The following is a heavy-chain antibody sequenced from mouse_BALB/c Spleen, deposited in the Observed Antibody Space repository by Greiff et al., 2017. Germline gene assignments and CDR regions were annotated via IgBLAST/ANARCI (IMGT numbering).Heavy chain of an antibody. J-gene: IGHJ4*01. CDR2: IWGDGST. D-gene: IGHD2-2*01. V-gene: IGHV2-6-7*01. CDR1: GFSLTGYG. CDR3: ARDRGYDNYAMDY. Sequence: VKLMESGPGLVAPSQSLSITCTVSGFSLTGYGVNWVRQPPGKGLEWLGMIWGDGSTDYNSALKSRLSISKDNSKSQVFLKMNSLQTDDTARYYCARDRGYDNYAMDYWGQGTSVTVSS.